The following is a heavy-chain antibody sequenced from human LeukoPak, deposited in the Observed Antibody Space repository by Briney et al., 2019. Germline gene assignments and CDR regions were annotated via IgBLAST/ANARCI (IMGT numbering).Heavy chain of an antibody. CDR1: GFTFSSYA. J-gene: IGHJ6*02. V-gene: IGHV3-30*04. CDR3: ARFRGIAARLGAGYYGMDV. CDR2: ISYDGSNK. Sequence: GGSLRLSCAASGFTFSSYAMHWVRQAPGKGLEWVAVISYDGSNKYYADSVKGRFTISRDNSKNTLYLQMNSLRAEDTAVYYCARFRGIAARLGAGYYGMDVWGQGTTVTVSS. D-gene: IGHD6-6*01.